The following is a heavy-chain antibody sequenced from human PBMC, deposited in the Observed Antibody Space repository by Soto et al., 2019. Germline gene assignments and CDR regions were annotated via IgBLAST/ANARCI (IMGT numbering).Heavy chain of an antibody. Sequence: PGGSLRLSCAASGFTFSSYAMSWVRQAPGKGLEWVSAISGSGGSTYYADSVKGRFTISRDNSKSTLYLQMNSLRAEDTAVYYCAKDRCSGGSCYVFDYWGQGTLVTVSS. V-gene: IGHV3-23*01. CDR1: GFTFSSYA. J-gene: IGHJ4*02. CDR2: ISGSGGST. CDR3: AKDRCSGGSCYVFDY. D-gene: IGHD2-15*01.